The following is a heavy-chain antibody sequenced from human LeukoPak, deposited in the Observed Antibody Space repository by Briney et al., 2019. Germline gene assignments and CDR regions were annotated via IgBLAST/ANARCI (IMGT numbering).Heavy chain of an antibody. CDR3: ARTHSQGYNYGMDV. V-gene: IGHV3-64*01. CDR1: GFTFYNFP. Sequence: GGSLRLSCAASGFTFYNFPMGWVRQAPGKGLEYVSGISSSGDRTYYAYSVKGRFTISRDNSKNTLYLQVGSLRAEDMAVYYCARTHSQGYNYGMDVWGQGTTVTVSS. D-gene: IGHD4-11*01. J-gene: IGHJ6*02. CDR2: ISSSGDRT.